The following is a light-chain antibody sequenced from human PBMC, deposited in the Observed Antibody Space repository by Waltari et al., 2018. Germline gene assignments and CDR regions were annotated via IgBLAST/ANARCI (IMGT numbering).Light chain of an antibody. CDR3: QHYDALPYT. V-gene: IGKV1-33*01. CDR2: DAS. J-gene: IGKJ2*01. CDR1: QDISNY. Sequence: DIPMTQSPSSLSASVGNRVPITCQASQDISNYLSWFQQKPGKAPKLLIYDASTLKTGVPSRFSGSGSGTHFTFTINSLQPEDFATYSCQHYDALPYTFGQGTKLEI.